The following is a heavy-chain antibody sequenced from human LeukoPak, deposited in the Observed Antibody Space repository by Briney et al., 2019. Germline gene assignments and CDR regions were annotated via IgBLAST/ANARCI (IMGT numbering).Heavy chain of an antibody. J-gene: IGHJ4*02. CDR2: ISYDGSDK. CDR1: GFTFSSYA. Sequence: GGSLRLSCAASGFTFSSYAMHWVRQAPGKGLEWVAVISYDGSDKYYADSVKGRFTISRDNAKNSLYLQMNSLRAEDTAVYYCAREDGSGSCDYWGQGTLVTVSS. V-gene: IGHV3-30-3*01. CDR3: AREDGSGSCDY. D-gene: IGHD3-10*01.